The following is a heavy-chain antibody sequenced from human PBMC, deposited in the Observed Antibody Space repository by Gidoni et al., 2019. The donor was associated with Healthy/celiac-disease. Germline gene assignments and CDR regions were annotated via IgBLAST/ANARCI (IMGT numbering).Heavy chain of an antibody. D-gene: IGHD6-19*01. V-gene: IGHV3-11*01. CDR1: GFTFSDYY. J-gene: IGHJ3*02. CDR2: ISSSGSTR. CDR3: ARGSLQEEAFDI. Sequence: HVQLVESGGGLVKPGGSLRLSCASSGFTFSDYYISWIRQAPGKGLGWVSYISSSGSTRYYADAGKGRFTISRDNAKNSLYLQMNSLRAEDTAVYYCARGSLQEEAFDIWGQGTMVTVSS.